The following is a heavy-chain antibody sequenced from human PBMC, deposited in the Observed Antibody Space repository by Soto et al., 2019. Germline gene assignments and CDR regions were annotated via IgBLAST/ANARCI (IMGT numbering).Heavy chain of an antibody. D-gene: IGHD3-9*01. Sequence: GASVKVSCKTSGYTFTSYFIHWVRQAPGQRPEWMGWINGGNGNTGYSQIFQDRVTITRDTSTSTAYMELSGLRGEDTAVYYCARGTKPIDYWGQGTLVTVSS. CDR2: INGGNGNT. J-gene: IGHJ4*02. CDR3: ARGTKPIDY. CDR1: GYTFTSYF. V-gene: IGHV1-3*01.